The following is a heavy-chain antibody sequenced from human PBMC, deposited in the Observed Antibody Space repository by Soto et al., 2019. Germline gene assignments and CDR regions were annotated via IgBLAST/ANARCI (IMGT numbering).Heavy chain of an antibody. CDR3: ARGGTYGDYFDY. CDR1: GYSISSGYY. D-gene: IGHD4-17*01. V-gene: IGHV4-38-2*02. CDR2: ISHSGTS. J-gene: IGHJ4*02. Sequence: SETLSLTCTVSGYSISSGYYWSWIRQTPGKGLEWIGSISHSGTSFYSPSLKSRVTISLGTSRNQFSLNLSSVTAADTAVYFCARGGTYGDYFDYWGQGTLVTVSS.